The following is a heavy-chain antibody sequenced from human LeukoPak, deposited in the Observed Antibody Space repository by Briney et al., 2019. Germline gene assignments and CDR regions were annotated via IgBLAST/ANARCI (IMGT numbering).Heavy chain of an antibody. Sequence: GASVKVSCKVSGYTLTELSMHWVRQAPGKGLEWMGGFDPEDGETIYAQKFQGRVTMTEDTSTDTAYMELSSLRSEDTAVYYCATVGTRPRWLHRNFDYWGQGTLVTVSS. D-gene: IGHD5-24*01. CDR1: GYTLTELS. CDR3: ATVGTRPRWLHRNFDY. J-gene: IGHJ4*02. CDR2: FDPEDGET. V-gene: IGHV1-24*01.